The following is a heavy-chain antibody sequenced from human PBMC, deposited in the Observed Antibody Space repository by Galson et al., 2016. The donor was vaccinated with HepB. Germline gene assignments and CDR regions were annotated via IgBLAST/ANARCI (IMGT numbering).Heavy chain of an antibody. J-gene: IGHJ4*02. CDR1: GYSFISYY. Sequence: SVKVSCKASGYSFISYYMHWVRQAPGQGLEWMGWINPNSGGTNYAQNFQGRVTLTRDTSISTAYMELSSLISDDTAVYHCARDKNFVGLATTHDYWGQGTLVTVSS. CDR3: ARDKNFVGLATTHDY. CDR2: INPNSGGT. V-gene: IGHV1-2*02. D-gene: IGHD5-24*01.